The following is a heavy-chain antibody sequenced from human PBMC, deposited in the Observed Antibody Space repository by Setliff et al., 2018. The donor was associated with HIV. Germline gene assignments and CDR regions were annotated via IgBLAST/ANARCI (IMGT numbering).Heavy chain of an antibody. V-gene: IGHV4-34*01. CDR1: GASFSGYY. CDR3: ARLYYAISTAYVDGFDS. D-gene: IGHD3-9*01. CDR2: INHSGST. J-gene: IGHJ4*02. Sequence: PSETLSLTCAVYGASFSGYYWSWIRQPPGKGLEWIGEINHSGSTSYNPSLKIRVSISVDTSKNQFSLRLSSVTAADSAVYYCARLYYAISTAYVDGFDSWGQGTLVTVSS.